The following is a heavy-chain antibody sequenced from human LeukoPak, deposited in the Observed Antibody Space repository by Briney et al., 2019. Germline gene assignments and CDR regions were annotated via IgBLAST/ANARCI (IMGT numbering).Heavy chain of an antibody. CDR2: IYHSGST. CDR3: ARDSSGYSRFDP. CDR1: GGSISSGGYY. V-gene: IGHV4-31*03. D-gene: IGHD3-22*01. J-gene: IGHJ5*02. Sequence: SQTLSLTCTVSGGSISSGGYYWSWIRQHPGKGLEWIGYIYHSGSTYYNPSLKSRVAISVDTSKNQFSLKLSSVTAADTAVYYCARDSSGYSRFDPWGQGTLVTVSS.